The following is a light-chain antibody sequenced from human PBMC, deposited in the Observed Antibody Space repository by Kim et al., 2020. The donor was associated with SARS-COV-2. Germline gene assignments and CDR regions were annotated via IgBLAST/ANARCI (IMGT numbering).Light chain of an antibody. CDR2: TAS. CDR1: QGISNY. Sequence: IQMTQSPSSLSASVGDRVTITCRASQGISNYLGWYQQKPGKAPKLLIYTASTLRGGVSSRFSGSGSGTEFTLTISSLQPEDFATYYCLYYDNEPRTFGQGTPLEIK. CDR3: LYYDNEPRT. J-gene: IGKJ5*01. V-gene: IGKV1-6*01.